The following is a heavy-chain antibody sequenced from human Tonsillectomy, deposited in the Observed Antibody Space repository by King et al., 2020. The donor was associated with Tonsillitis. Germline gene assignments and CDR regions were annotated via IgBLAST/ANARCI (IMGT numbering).Heavy chain of an antibody. J-gene: IGHJ4*02. CDR2: INPSGGST. Sequence: QLVQSGAEVKKPGASVKVSCKASGYTFTSSYMHWVRQAPGQGLEWRGIINPSGGSTNYAQKFQGRVTMTRDTSTSTVYMGLSSLRSEDTAVYYCTREPDGGFYFYYWGQGTLFTVSS. CDR3: TREPDGGFYFYY. D-gene: IGHD3-16*01. V-gene: IGHV1-46*03. CDR1: GYTFTSSY.